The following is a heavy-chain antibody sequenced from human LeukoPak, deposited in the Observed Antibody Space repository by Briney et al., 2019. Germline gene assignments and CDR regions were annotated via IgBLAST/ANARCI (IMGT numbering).Heavy chain of an antibody. CDR3: ARSIYCSSTSCYYRARDYYYYMDV. Sequence: SETLSLTCTVSGGSISSYYWSWIRQPPGRGLEWIGYIYYSGSTNYNPSLKSRVTISVDTSKNQFSLKLSSVTAADTAVYYCARSIYCSSTSCYYRARDYYYYMDVWGKGTTVTVSS. V-gene: IGHV4-59*01. CDR1: GGSISSYY. D-gene: IGHD2-2*01. J-gene: IGHJ6*03. CDR2: IYYSGST.